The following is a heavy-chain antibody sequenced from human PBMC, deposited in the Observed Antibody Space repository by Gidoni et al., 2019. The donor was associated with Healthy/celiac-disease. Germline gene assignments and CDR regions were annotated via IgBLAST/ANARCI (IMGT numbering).Heavy chain of an antibody. V-gene: IGHV3-23*04. Sequence: EVQLVESGGGLVQPGGSLRLSCAASGFTFSSYAMSWVRQAPGKGLEWVSAISGSGGSTYYADSVKGRFTISRDNSKNTLYLQMNSLRAEDTAVYYCAKDRSTSRGVLRFLEWLSYSGDWGQGTLVTVSS. CDR2: ISGSGGST. D-gene: IGHD3-3*01. CDR3: AKDRSTSRGVLRFLEWLSYSGD. J-gene: IGHJ4*02. CDR1: GFTFSSYA.